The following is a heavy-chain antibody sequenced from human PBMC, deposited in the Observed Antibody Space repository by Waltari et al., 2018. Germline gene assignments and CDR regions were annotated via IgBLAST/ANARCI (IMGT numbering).Heavy chain of an antibody. CDR2: IKKDGSEK. CDR3: ARGMDV. CDR1: GFTFSSYW. V-gene: IGHV3-7*01. J-gene: IGHJ6*02. Sequence: EVQLVESGGGLVQPGGCLRLSCAASGFTFSSYWMSWVRQAPGKGFGWVANIKKDGSEKYYVDSVRGPFTISRDNAKNSLYLQRNSLRAEDTAVYYCARGMDVWGQGTTVTVSS.